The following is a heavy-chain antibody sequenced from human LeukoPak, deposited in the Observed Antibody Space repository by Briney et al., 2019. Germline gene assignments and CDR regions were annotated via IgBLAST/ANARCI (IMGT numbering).Heavy chain of an antibody. Sequence: GGSLRLSCAASGFTFNIYAMNWVRQAPGKGLEWVASIGGRFGHTYYADSVKGRFTISRDNSKNTVYLQMNSLRDEDTAFYYCAKGRVGATVRYIDYWGQGALVTVSS. V-gene: IGHV3-23*01. D-gene: IGHD1-26*01. CDR2: IGGRFGHT. J-gene: IGHJ4*02. CDR3: AKGRVGATVRYIDY. CDR1: GFTFNIYA.